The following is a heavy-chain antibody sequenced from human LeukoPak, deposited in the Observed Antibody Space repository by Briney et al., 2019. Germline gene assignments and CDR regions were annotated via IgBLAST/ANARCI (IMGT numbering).Heavy chain of an antibody. D-gene: IGHD3-22*01. CDR2: IYYSGST. CDR3: ASMDYDSSGYYRTLYYFDY. V-gene: IGHV4-59*01. J-gene: IGHJ4*02. Sequence: SETLSLTCTVSGGSISSYYWSWIRQPPGKGLEWIGYIYYSGSTNYNPSLKSRVTISVDTSKNQFSLKLSSVTAADTAVYYRASMDYDSSGYYRTLYYFDYWGQGTLVTVSS. CDR1: GGSISSYY.